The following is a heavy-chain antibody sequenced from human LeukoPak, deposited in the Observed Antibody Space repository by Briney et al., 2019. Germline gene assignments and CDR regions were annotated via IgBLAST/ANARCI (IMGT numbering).Heavy chain of an antibody. Sequence: ASMKVSCKASGYTFTSYGISWVQQAPGQGLEWMGWISAYNGNTNYAQKLQGRVTMTTDTSTSTAYMELRSLRSDDTAVYYCARLPAALGGDYFFDYWGQGTLVTVSS. V-gene: IGHV1-18*01. J-gene: IGHJ4*02. CDR2: ISAYNGNT. CDR1: GYTFTSYG. CDR3: ARLPAALGGDYFFDY. D-gene: IGHD2-2*01.